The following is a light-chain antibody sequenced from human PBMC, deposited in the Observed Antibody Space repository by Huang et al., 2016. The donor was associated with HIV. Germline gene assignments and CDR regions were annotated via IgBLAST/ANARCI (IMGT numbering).Light chain of an antibody. J-gene: IGKJ2*01. V-gene: IGKV1-39*01. Sequence: DIEMTQSPSSLSASIGDRVTISCRAGQNINTYLNWFQQKPGEAPKLLVYGASYLHTGVPSRFSASGSGTYCTLTISSLQPEDFGTYFCQQTFTAPPEDTFGRGTKLEI. CDR3: QQTFTAPPEDT. CDR1: QNINTY. CDR2: GAS.